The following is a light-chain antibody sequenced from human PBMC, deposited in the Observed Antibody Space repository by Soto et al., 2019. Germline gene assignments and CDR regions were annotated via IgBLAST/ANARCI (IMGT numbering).Light chain of an antibody. Sequence: DIQMTQSPSTLSASVGDRVTITCRASQSITSCLAWYQQKPGKAPKLLIYTASTLESGVPSRFSGSGSGTEFTLTISRLQPDDVATYYCLQYSSHSWTFGQGTKVDIK. CDR3: LQYSSHSWT. CDR1: QSITSC. CDR2: TAS. V-gene: IGKV1-5*03. J-gene: IGKJ1*01.